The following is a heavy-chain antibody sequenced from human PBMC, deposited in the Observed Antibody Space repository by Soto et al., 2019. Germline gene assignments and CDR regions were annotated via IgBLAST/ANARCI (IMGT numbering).Heavy chain of an antibody. V-gene: IGHV1-2*02. CDR1: GYTFPGNY. J-gene: IGHJ4*02. CDR2: INPTSGGT. Sequence: GASVKVCCKASGYTFPGNYMHWVRQAPGQGLEWMALINPTSGGTNYAQKFQGRVTMTWDTSISTAYMELSRLRSDDTAIYYCARGYCSSSGCSHYFDYWGQGTLVTVSS. D-gene: IGHD2-2*01. CDR3: ARGYCSSSGCSHYFDY.